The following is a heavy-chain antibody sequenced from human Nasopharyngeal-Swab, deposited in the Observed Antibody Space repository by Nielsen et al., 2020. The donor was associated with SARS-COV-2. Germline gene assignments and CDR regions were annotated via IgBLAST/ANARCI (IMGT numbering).Heavy chain of an antibody. J-gene: IGHJ6*02. CDR2: IYSGGST. Sequence: GESLKISCAASGFTVSSNYMSWVRQAPGKGLEWVSVIYSGGSTYYADSVKGRFTISRDNSKSTLYLQMNSLRAEDTAVYYCARVAGDVWGQGTTVTVSS. CDR1: GFTVSSNY. V-gene: IGHV3-53*01. CDR3: ARVAGDV.